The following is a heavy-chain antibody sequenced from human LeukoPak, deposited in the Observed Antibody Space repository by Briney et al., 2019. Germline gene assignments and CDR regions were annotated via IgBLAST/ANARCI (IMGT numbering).Heavy chain of an antibody. Sequence: SETLSLTCTVSGGSISSYYWSWIRQPAGKGLEWIGRISSSGSTNYNPSLKSRVTISVDTSKNQFSLKLSSVTAAGTAVYYCARQTGSGLFILPGGQGTLVTVSS. CDR2: ISSSGST. CDR3: ARQTGSGLFILP. CDR1: GGSISSYY. J-gene: IGHJ4*02. V-gene: IGHV4-4*07. D-gene: IGHD3/OR15-3a*01.